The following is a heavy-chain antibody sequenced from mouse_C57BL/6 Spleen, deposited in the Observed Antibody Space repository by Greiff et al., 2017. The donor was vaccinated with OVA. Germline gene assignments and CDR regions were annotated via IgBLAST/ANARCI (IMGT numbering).Heavy chain of an antibody. V-gene: IGHV1-26*01. Sequence: EVQLQQSGPELVKPGASVKISCTASGYTFTDYYMNWVKQSHGKSLEWIGDINPNNGGTSYNQKFKGKATLTVDKSSSTAYMELRSLTSEDSAVYYCARRDWNYGSTYYYAMDYWGQGTSVTVSS. CDR3: ARRDWNYGSTYYYAMDY. J-gene: IGHJ4*01. CDR2: INPNNGGT. D-gene: IGHD1-1*01. CDR1: GYTFTDYY.